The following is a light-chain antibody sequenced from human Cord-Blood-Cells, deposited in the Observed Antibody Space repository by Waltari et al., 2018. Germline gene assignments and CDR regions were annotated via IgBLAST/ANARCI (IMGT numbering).Light chain of an antibody. Sequence: QSALTQPASVAGSPGQSITISCTGTSSDVGGYNYVSWYQQHPGKAPKLMIYDVSNPPSGVSNRFSGAKSGNTAALAISGLQAEDEADYYCSSYTSSSTYVVGTGTKVTGL. CDR1: SSDVGGYNY. CDR3: SSYTSSSTYV. CDR2: DVS. J-gene: IGLJ1*01. V-gene: IGLV2-14*01.